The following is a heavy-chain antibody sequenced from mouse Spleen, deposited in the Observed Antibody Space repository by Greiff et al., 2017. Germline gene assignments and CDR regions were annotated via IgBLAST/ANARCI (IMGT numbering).Heavy chain of an antibody. CDR3: ASPQLGFAF. CDR1: GYAFSSSW. J-gene: IGHJ3*01. Sequence: QVQLQQSGPELVKPGASVKISCKASGYAFSSSWMNWVKQRPGKGLEWIGRIYPGDGDTNYNGKFKDKATLTADKFSTTAYMQLSSLTSEDSAVYFCASPQLGFAFWGQGTLVTVSA. D-gene: IGHD4-1*02. CDR2: IYPGDGDT. V-gene: IGHV1-82*01.